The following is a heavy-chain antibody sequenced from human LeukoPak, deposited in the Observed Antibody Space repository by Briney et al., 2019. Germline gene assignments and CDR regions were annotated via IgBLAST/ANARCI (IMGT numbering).Heavy chain of an antibody. CDR2: ISYDGSNK. V-gene: IGHV3-30*18. D-gene: IGHD5-18*01. J-gene: IGHJ4*02. Sequence: PGGSLRLSCAASGFTFSSYGMHWVRQAPGKGLEGVAGISYDGSNKYYADSVKGRFTISRDNSKNTLYLQMNSLRAEDTAVYYCAKMVRGYSYGEGYFDYWGQGTLVTVSS. CDR1: GFTFSSYG. CDR3: AKMVRGYSYGEGYFDY.